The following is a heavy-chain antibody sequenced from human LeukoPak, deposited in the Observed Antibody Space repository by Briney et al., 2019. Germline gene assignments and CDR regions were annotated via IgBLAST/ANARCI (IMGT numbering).Heavy chain of an antibody. D-gene: IGHD5-18*01. J-gene: IGHJ4*02. CDR3: ARDRGYSYGSYDY. CDR2: IYSGGST. Sequence: GGSLRLSCAASGFTVSSNYMSWVRQAPGKGLEWVSVIYSGGSTYYADSVKGRFTISRDNSKNTLYLQMNSLRAEDTAVYYCARDRGYSYGSYDYWGQGTLVTVSS. CDR1: GFTVSSNY. V-gene: IGHV3-66*01.